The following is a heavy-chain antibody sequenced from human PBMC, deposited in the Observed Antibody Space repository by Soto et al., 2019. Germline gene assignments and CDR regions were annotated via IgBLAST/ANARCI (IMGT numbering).Heavy chain of an antibody. Sequence: EVPLVESGGGLVQPGGSLRLSCAASGFTFSDFWLHWVRQAPEKGLVWVSRIKSDGGSANYADSVKGRFTIFRDNAKNTVYLQMDSLRAEDTAVYYCARGAKGAYYVDVWGKGTTVTVSS. D-gene: IGHD2-21*01. CDR3: ARGAKGAYYVDV. CDR2: IKSDGGSA. V-gene: IGHV3-74*01. J-gene: IGHJ6*03. CDR1: GFTFSDFW.